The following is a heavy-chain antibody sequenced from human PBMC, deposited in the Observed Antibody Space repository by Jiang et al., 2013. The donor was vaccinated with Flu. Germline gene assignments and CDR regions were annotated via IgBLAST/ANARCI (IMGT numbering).Heavy chain of an antibody. CDR1: GGSISGSNYY. Sequence: GPGLVKPSQTLSLTCTVSGGSISGSNYYWTWIRQPAGKGLEWIGRIYTTGSTIYNPSLQSRVTISVDTSKNQFSPTLSSVTAADTAVYYCARDQPSLAAADSLNGMDVWGQGDHGHRLL. V-gene: IGHV4-61*02. CDR2: IYTTGST. D-gene: IGHD6-13*01. J-gene: IGHJ6*02. CDR3: ARDQPSLAAADSLNGMDV.